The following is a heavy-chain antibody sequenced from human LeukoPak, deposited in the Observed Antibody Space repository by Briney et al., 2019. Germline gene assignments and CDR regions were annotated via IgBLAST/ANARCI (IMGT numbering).Heavy chain of an antibody. Sequence: PSETLSLTCAVSGGSISSSNWWSWVRQPPGKGLEWIGEIYHSGSTNYNSSLKSRVTISVDKSKNQFSLKLSSVTAADTAVYYCARDYYGSGSYKYWGQGTLVTVSS. V-gene: IGHV4-4*02. CDR3: ARDYYGSGSYKY. CDR2: IYHSGST. J-gene: IGHJ4*02. D-gene: IGHD3-10*01. CDR1: GGSISSSNW.